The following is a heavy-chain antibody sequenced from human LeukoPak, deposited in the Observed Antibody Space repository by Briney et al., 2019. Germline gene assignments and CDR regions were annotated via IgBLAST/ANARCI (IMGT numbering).Heavy chain of an antibody. V-gene: IGHV3-30-3*01. D-gene: IGHD6-19*01. CDR3: ARINIAVAGPSEDY. J-gene: IGHJ4*02. CDR2: ISYDGSNK. CDR1: GFTFSSYA. Sequence: PGRSLRLSCAASGFTFSSYAMHWVRQAPGKGLEWVAVISYDGSNKYYADSVKGRFTISRDNSKNTLYLQMNSLRAEDTAVYYCARINIAVAGPSEDYWGQGTLVTVSS.